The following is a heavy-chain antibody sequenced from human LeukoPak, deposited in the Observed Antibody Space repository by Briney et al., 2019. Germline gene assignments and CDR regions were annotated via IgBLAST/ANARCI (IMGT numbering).Heavy chain of an antibody. Sequence: SVKVSCKASGGTSSSYAISWVRQAPGQGLEWMGGIIPIFGTANYAQKFQGRVTITADESTSTAYMELSSLRSEDTAVYYCARTPVEMSATGEFDYWGQGTLVTVPS. CDR1: GGTSSSYA. CDR3: ARTPVEMSATGEFDY. V-gene: IGHV1-69*01. CDR2: IIPIFGTA. D-gene: IGHD7-27*01. J-gene: IGHJ4*02.